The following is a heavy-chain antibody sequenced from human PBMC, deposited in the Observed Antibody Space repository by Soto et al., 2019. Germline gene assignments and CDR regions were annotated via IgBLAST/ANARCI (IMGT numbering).Heavy chain of an antibody. D-gene: IGHD3-3*01. J-gene: IGHJ4*02. CDR1: GGSISTYY. Sequence: ASETLSLTCTVSGGSISTYYWSWIRQPPGKGLEWIGYIYYSGSTNYNPSLKSRVTISVDTSKNQFSLKLSSVTAADTAVYYCARVRGNLVSQFLDWLLHDYWGQGTRVTRLL. CDR3: ARVRGNLVSQFLDWLLHDY. V-gene: IGHV4-59*01. CDR2: IYYSGST.